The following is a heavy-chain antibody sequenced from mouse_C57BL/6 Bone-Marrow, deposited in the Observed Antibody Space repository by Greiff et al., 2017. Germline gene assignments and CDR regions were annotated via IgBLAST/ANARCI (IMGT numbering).Heavy chain of an antibody. V-gene: IGHV1-64*01. CDR1: GYTFTSYW. Sequence: QVQLQQPGAELVKPGASVKLSCKASGYTFTSYWMHWVKQRPGQGLEWIGMIHPNSGSTNYNEKFKSKATLTVDKSSSTAYMQLSSLTSEDSAVYYCARRGYYGPGVYFDYWGQGTTLTGSS. D-gene: IGHD1-2*01. CDR3: ARRGYYGPGVYFDY. CDR2: IHPNSGST. J-gene: IGHJ2*01.